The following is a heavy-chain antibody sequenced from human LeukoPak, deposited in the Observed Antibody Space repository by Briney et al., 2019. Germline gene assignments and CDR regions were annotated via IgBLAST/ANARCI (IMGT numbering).Heavy chain of an antibody. Sequence: GGSLRLSCAASGFTLSTYAMSWVRQTPGKGLEWVAATSSSDAGTYHADSVRGRSTISRDNSKNTLYLQMNSLRAEDAAVYFCAKAPVTSCRGAYCYPFDSWGQGTLVTVSS. CDR1: GFTLSTYA. V-gene: IGHV3-23*01. D-gene: IGHD2-21*01. CDR2: TSSSDAGT. J-gene: IGHJ4*02. CDR3: AKAPVTSCRGAYCYPFDS.